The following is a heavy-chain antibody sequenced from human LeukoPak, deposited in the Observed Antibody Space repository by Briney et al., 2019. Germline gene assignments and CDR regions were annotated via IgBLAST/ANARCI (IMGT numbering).Heavy chain of an antibody. CDR2: ISTSGSNI. D-gene: IGHD7-27*01. CDR1: GFTFSSYS. Sequence: PGGSLRLSCAASGFTFSSYSMNWVRQTPGKGLEWVSSISTSGSNIYYAASVKGRVTISRDNAKNSLYLQMNSLRAEDTAVYYCARDPNWGNKAFDVWGQGTMVTVSS. CDR3: ARDPNWGNKAFDV. J-gene: IGHJ3*01. V-gene: IGHV3-21*01.